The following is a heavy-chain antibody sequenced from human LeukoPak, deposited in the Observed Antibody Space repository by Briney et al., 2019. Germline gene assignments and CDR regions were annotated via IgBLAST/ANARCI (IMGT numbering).Heavy chain of an antibody. CDR2: ITGSGTTM. J-gene: IGHJ4*02. CDR3: AKPYGRCTGGSCYRKGVYFDY. D-gene: IGHD2-15*01. V-gene: IGHV3-11*01. CDR1: GFSFSDYY. Sequence: GGSLRLSCAASGFSFSDYYMSWIRQAPGKGLEWISYITGSGTTMYYADSVKGRFTISRDNSKNSLFLQMNSLRPEDTALYYCAKPYGRCTGGSCYRKGVYFDYWGQGTLVTVSS.